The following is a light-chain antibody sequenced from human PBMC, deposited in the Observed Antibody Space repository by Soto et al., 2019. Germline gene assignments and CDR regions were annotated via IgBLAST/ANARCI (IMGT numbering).Light chain of an antibody. V-gene: IGKV3-15*01. Sequence: ETVMTQSPATLSVSPGERVTLSCRASQRVSGKVAWYQQKPGQPPSLLIYAASTRATGVPARFSGSGSGTEFTLTITSLQSADFAAYFCQQYANWPPVIFGGGTKVEIK. CDR3: QQYANWPPVI. CDR2: AAS. CDR1: QRVSGK. J-gene: IGKJ4*01.